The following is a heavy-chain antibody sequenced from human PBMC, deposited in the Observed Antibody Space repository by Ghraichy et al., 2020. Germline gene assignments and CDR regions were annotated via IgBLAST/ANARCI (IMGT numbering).Heavy chain of an antibody. J-gene: IGHJ4*02. CDR3: ARVEQITAGFDY. CDR2: IYQSGRT. D-gene: IGHD1-20*01. V-gene: IGHV4-4*02. Sequence: SETLSLTCAVSGGSINSNDWWSWVRQPPGKVLEWIAEIYQSGRTNYNPSLKSRVTILVDKYKNQFSLKLSSVTAADTAVYYCARVEQITAGFDYWGQGILVTVSS. CDR1: GGSINSNDW.